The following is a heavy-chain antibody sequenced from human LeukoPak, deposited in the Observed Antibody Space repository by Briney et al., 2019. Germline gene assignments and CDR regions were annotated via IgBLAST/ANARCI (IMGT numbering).Heavy chain of an antibody. V-gene: IGHV4-59*01. D-gene: IGHD3-22*01. CDR3: ARSRVYYYDSSGYPPLDAFDI. CDR2: IYYSGST. J-gene: IGHJ3*02. CDR1: GGSISSYY. Sequence: SETLSLTCPVSGGSISSYYWSWIRQPPGKGLEWIGYIYYSGSTNYNPSLKSRVTISVDTSKNQFSLKLSSVTAADTAVYYCARSRVYYYDSSGYPPLDAFDIWGQGTMVTVSS.